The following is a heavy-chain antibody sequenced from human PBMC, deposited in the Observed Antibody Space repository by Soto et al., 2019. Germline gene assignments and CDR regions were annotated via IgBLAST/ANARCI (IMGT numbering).Heavy chain of an antibody. CDR3: ARGGVYCGGDCYSGYFDY. CDR1: GGSISSYY. D-gene: IGHD2-21*02. CDR2: IYYSGST. J-gene: IGHJ4*02. Sequence: SETQSLTCTVSGGSISSYYWSWIRQPPGKGLEWIGYIYYSGSTNYNPSLKSRVTISVDTSKNQFSLKLSSVTAADTAVYYCARGGVYCGGDCYSGYFDYWGQGTLVTVSS. V-gene: IGHV4-59*01.